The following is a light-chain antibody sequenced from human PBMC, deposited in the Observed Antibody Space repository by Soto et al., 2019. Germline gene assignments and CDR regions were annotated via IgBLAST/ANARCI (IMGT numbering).Light chain of an antibody. CDR3: QQFNNYPWT. CDR2: DAS. CDR1: QSIGRW. J-gene: IGKJ1*01. Sequence: DIQRTLSTPSLSASVRARVTWNWRASQSIGRWLAWYQQKPGRAPKVLISDASSLKSGVPSRFSGSGSGTEFTLIISSLQPDDFATYHCQQFNNYPWTFGQGTKLDIK. V-gene: IGKV1-5*01.